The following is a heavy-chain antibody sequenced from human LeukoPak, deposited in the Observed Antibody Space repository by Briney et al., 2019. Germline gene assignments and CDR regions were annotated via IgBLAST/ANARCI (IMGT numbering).Heavy chain of an antibody. D-gene: IGHD3-9*01. Sequence: GGSLRLSCAASGFTFSSYAMHWVRQAPGKGLEWVAVISYDGSNKYYADSVKGRFTISRDNSKNTLYLQMNSLRAEDTAVYYCARGGYFGPDAFDVWGQGTMVTVSS. CDR3: ARGGYFGPDAFDV. CDR1: GFTFSSYA. CDR2: ISYDGSNK. V-gene: IGHV3-30-3*01. J-gene: IGHJ3*01.